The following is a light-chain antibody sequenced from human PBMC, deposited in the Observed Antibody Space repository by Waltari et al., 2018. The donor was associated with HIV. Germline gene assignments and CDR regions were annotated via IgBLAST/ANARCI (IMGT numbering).Light chain of an antibody. CDR2: EVV. Sequence: QSALTQPASVSGSPGQSITISCTGTDTDHYDVSWYQHRPVEAPKVIIFEVVNRPSGVSNRFSGSRSVNTASLTISGLRAEDEADYFCTSYISSAIPVFGGGTKVTVL. V-gene: IGLV2-14*01. CDR1: DTDHYD. CDR3: TSYISSAIPV. J-gene: IGLJ2*01.